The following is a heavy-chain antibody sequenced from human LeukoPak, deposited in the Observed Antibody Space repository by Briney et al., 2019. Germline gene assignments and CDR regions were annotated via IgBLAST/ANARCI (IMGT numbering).Heavy chain of an antibody. V-gene: IGHV3-53*01. CDR2: IYSGDST. D-gene: IGHD5-24*01. CDR3: ARPAGWRWLQHPLNY. Sequence: PGGSLRLSCAASGVTVGSNYMSWVRQAPGKGLEWVSVIYSGDSTYYADSVKGRFTISRDNSKNTLYLQMNSLRAEDTAVYYCARPAGWRWLQHPLNYWGQGTLVTVSS. CDR1: GVTVGSNY. J-gene: IGHJ4*02.